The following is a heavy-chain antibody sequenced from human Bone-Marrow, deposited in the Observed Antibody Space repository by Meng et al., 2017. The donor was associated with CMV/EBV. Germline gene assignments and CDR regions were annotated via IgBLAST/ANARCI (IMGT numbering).Heavy chain of an antibody. Sequence: GESLKISCAASGFTFSSYGMYWVRQAPGKGLEWVAFIRYDGSNKYYADSVKGRFTISRDNSKNTLYLQMNSLRAEDTAVYYCAKESVGATEIWGQGTMVTVSS. CDR1: GFTFSSYG. D-gene: IGHD1-26*01. CDR3: AKESVGATEI. J-gene: IGHJ3*02. CDR2: IRYDGSNK. V-gene: IGHV3-30*02.